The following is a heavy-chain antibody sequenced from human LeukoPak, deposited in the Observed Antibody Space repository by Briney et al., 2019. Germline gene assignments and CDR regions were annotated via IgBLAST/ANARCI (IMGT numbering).Heavy chain of an antibody. CDR3: ARDHVGGKYYYMDV. Sequence: GGSLRLSCAASGFTFGSSWMSWVRQAPGKGLEWVANIKQDGSEKSYVDSVKGRFTISRDNAKNSVYLQMNNLRVEDTAVYYCARDHVGGKYYYMDVWGKGTTVTVSS. D-gene: IGHD3-16*01. J-gene: IGHJ6*03. CDR2: IKQDGSEK. CDR1: GFTFGSSW. V-gene: IGHV3-7*01.